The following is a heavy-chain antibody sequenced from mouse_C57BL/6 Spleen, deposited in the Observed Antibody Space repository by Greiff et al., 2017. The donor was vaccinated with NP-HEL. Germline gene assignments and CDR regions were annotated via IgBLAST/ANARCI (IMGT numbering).Heavy chain of an antibody. J-gene: IGHJ3*01. CDR3: ASICYDYDGGFAY. CDR1: GYAFSSYW. Sequence: QVQLKESGAELVKPGASVKISCKASGYAFSSYWMNWVKQRPGKGLEWIGQIYPGDGDTNYNGKFKGKATLTADKSSSTAYMQLSSLTSEDSAVYFCASICYDYDGGFAYWGQGTLVTVSA. D-gene: IGHD2-4*01. CDR2: IYPGDGDT. V-gene: IGHV1-80*01.